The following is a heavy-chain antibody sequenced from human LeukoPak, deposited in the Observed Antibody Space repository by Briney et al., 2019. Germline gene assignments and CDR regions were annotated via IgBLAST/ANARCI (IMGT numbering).Heavy chain of an antibody. CDR3: ARAESSRWSAFDI. Sequence: TGGSLRLSCAASGFTFSSYAMNWVRQAPGKGLEWVAVIWYDGSNKYYADSLKGRFTISRDNSKNTLYLQMNSLRAEDTAVYYCARAESSRWSAFDICGQGTMVTVSS. D-gene: IGHD4-23*01. J-gene: IGHJ3*02. V-gene: IGHV3-33*08. CDR1: GFTFSSYA. CDR2: IWYDGSNK.